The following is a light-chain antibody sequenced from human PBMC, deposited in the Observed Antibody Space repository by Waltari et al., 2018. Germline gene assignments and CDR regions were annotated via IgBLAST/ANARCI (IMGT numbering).Light chain of an antibody. V-gene: IGLV1-44*01. J-gene: IGLJ3*02. CDR3: AAWDDSLNGRV. Sequence: QSVLTQPPSASGTPGQRVTISSSGSSSNIGSNTVNWYQQPPGTAPKLLIYSNNQRPSGVPDRFSGSKSGTSASLAISGLQSEDEADYYCAAWDDSLNGRVFGGGTKLTVL. CDR1: SSNIGSNT. CDR2: SNN.